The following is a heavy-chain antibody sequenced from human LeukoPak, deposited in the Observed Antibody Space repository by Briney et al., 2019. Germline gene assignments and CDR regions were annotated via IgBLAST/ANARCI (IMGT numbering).Heavy chain of an antibody. V-gene: IGHV4-39*01. J-gene: IGHJ3*02. Sequence: SETLSLTCTVSGGSISSSSYYWGWIRQPPGKGLEWIGSIYYSGSTYSNPSLKSRVTISVDTSKNQFSLKLSSVTAADTAVYYCARYEYSSSSDAFDIWGQGTMVTVSS. CDR3: ARYEYSSSSDAFDI. CDR2: IYYSGST. CDR1: GGSISSSSYY. D-gene: IGHD6-6*01.